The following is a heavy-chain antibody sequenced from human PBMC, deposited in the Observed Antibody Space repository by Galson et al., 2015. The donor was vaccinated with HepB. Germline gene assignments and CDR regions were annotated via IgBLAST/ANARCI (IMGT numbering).Heavy chain of an antibody. Sequence: SLRLSCAAPGVPFSNYWMTWVRQAPGKGLEWVANIKRDGSETYYVDSVKGRFTISRDNAKNSLYLQMNSLRSEDTAVYYCARGGGLVSGSSYYFDYWGQGTLFTVSS. D-gene: IGHD1-26*01. V-gene: IGHV3-7*03. CDR1: GVPFSNYW. J-gene: IGHJ4*02. CDR3: ARGGGLVSGSSYYFDY. CDR2: IKRDGSET.